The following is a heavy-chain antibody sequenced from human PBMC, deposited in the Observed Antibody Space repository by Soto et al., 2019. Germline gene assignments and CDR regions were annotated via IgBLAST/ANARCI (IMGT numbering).Heavy chain of an antibody. D-gene: IGHD2-21*02. J-gene: IGHJ6*03. CDR3: ARLNDFDTYYYSYMDV. CDR2: IYYSGST. V-gene: IGHV4-31*03. CDR1: DGSISSGGYY. Sequence: SETLSLTCTVSDGSISSGGYYWSWIRQHPGKGLEWIGYIYYSGSTYYNPSLKSRVTISVDTSKNQFSLKLSSVTAADTAVYYCARLNDFDTYYYSYMDVWGKGTTVTVSS.